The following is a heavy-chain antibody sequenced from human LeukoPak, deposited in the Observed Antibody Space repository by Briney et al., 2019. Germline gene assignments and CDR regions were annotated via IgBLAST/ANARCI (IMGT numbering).Heavy chain of an antibody. V-gene: IGHV3-23*01. CDR3: AKDLGNSYYYDSSGGTGFAY. D-gene: IGHD3-22*01. J-gene: IGHJ4*02. Sequence: GGSLRLSCAASGFTFSSYSMSCVRQAPGKGLEWVAAISGSGGSTYYADSMNGRFTISRDNSKNTLYLTMNSLRAKDTAVYYCAKDLGNSYYYDSSGGTGFAYWGKGTLVTVSS. CDR2: ISGSGGST. CDR1: GFTFSSYS.